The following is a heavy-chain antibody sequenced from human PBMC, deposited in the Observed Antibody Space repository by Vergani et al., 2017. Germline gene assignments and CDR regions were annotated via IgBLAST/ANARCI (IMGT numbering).Heavy chain of an antibody. J-gene: IGHJ3*02. CDR1: GGSFSGYY. CDR3: ARDLSSSSTSCAIGRRARDAFDI. Sequence: QVQLQQWGAGLLTPSETLSLTCAVYGGSFSGYYWSWIRQPPGKGLEWIGEINHSGRTNYNPSLKSRVTISVDTSKNQFSLKLSSVTAADTAVYYCARDLSSSSTSCAIGRRARDAFDIWGQGTMVTVSS. CDR2: INHSGRT. D-gene: IGHD2-2*01. V-gene: IGHV4-34*01.